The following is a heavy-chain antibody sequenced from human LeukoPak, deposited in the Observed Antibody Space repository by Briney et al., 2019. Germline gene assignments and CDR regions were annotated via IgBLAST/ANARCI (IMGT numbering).Heavy chain of an antibody. J-gene: IGHJ6*03. CDR1: GGSINSYY. D-gene: IGHD4-17*01. Sequence: SETLSLTCTVSGGSINSYYWSRIRQPAGKGLEWIGRIYTSGSSNYNPSLKSRVTMSVDTSKNQFSLRLTSVTAADTAVYYCARAAYGDYRYYYFYLDVWGKGTTVTVSS. V-gene: IGHV4-4*07. CDR2: IYTSGSS. CDR3: ARAAYGDYRYYYFYLDV.